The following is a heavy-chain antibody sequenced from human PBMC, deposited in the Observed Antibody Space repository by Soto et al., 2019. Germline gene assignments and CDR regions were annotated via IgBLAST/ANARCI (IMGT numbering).Heavy chain of an antibody. Sequence: QVQLQESGPGLLKPSGTLSLTCTVSGASMSSSNWWNWVRQSPGKGLEWIGEAHHSGRTNYNPSLRGRVTISVDRSQNQVSLKLNSVTAADTALYYCARSEATALDYWGQGTLVTVSS. CDR1: GASMSSSNW. J-gene: IGHJ4*02. CDR2: AHHSGRT. V-gene: IGHV4-4*02. CDR3: ARSEATALDY.